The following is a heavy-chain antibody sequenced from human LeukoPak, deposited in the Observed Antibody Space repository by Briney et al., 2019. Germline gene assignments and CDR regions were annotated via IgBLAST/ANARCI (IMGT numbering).Heavy chain of an antibody. D-gene: IGHD3-22*01. CDR2: IIPIFGTA. V-gene: IGHV1-69*05. J-gene: IGHJ4*02. Sequence: ASVKVSCKASGGTFSSYAISWVRQAPGQRLEWMGGIIPIFGTANYAQKFQGRVTITTDESTSTAYMELSSLRSEDPAVYYCARRSSGYLGVDYWGQGTLVTVSS. CDR3: ARRSSGYLGVDY. CDR1: GGTFSSYA.